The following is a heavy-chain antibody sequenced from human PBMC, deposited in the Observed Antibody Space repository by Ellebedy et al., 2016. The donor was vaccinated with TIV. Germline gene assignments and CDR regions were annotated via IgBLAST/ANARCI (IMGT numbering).Heavy chain of an antibody. CDR1: GGSISGYF. D-gene: IGHD5-18*01. J-gene: IGHJ4*02. Sequence: MPSETLSLTCTVSGGSISGYFWSWIRQPPGKGLEWIGYIYYGGHTNYHPSLKSQVDISLEMSKNQFSLRLSSLTAADTAVYYCARAIRNTAMSHYYFDYWGQGTLVTVSS. V-gene: IGHV4-59*12. CDR3: ARAIRNTAMSHYYFDY. CDR2: IYYGGHT.